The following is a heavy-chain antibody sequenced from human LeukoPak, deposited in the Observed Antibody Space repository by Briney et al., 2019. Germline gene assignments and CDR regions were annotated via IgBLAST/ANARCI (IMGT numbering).Heavy chain of an antibody. CDR2: IYSAGST. CDR1: GLSVSYNY. V-gene: IGHV3-66*01. J-gene: IGHJ5*02. Sequence: GGSLRLSCAGSGLSVSYNYMTWVRQAPGKGLEWVSVIYSAGSTYYADSAKGRFTISGDSSKNTAYLQLTSLRVEDTAVYYCLWSYYNLPDQWGQGTLVTVSS. CDR3: LWSYYNLPDQ. D-gene: IGHD3-10*01.